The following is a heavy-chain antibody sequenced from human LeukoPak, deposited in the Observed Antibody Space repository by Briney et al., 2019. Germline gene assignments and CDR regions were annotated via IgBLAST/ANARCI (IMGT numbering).Heavy chain of an antibody. CDR2: IYYSGSA. J-gene: IGHJ4*02. CDR3: ARADFRGGYFASFDY. CDR1: GGSISNGDYY. D-gene: IGHD3-3*01. V-gene: IGHV4-31*03. Sequence: SETLSLTCSVSGGSISNGDYYWSWIRQHPEKDLEWIGYIYYSGSAYYNPSLKGRVTVSIDTTKNQFSLRLSSVTAADTAVYYCARADFRGGYFASFDYWGQGTLVTVSS.